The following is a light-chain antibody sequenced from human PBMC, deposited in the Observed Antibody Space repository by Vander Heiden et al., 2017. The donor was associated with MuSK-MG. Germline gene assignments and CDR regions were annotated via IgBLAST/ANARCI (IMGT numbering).Light chain of an antibody. V-gene: IGLV1-40*01. J-gene: IGLJ2*01. CDR2: GNT. Sequence: SVLTQPPSVSGAPGQTVTISCTGNTSNIGAGFDVPWYQLRPGSAPQLVVHGNTHRPPGVPARFSGSTSGSSASLAITGLQAEDEADYYCNSYDANLRGPIFGRGTKVAVL. CDR1: TSNIGAGFD. CDR3: NSYDANLRGPI.